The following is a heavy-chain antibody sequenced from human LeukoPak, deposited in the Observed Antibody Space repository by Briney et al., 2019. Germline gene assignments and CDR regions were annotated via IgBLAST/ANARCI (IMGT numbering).Heavy chain of an antibody. J-gene: IGHJ4*02. D-gene: IGHD1-26*01. CDR1: GFTFSSYE. V-gene: IGHV3-48*03. CDR2: ISSSGSTI. Sequence: GGSLRLSCAASGFTFSSYEMNWVRQAPGKGLEWVSYISSSGSTIYYADSVKGRFTISRDNAKNSLYLQMNSLRAEDTGVYYCARDLSSGSYFPSLSYWGPRTLVTVSS. CDR3: ARDLSSGSYFPSLSY.